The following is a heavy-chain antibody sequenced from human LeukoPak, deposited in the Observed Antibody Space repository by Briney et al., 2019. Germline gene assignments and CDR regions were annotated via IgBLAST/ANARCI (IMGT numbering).Heavy chain of an antibody. CDR2: IQYDGSYQ. V-gene: IGHV3-30*02. J-gene: IGHJ4*02. CDR1: GFIFSNCG. CDR3: ATVRGASGSRWYFDY. Sequence: GGSLRLSCAASGFIFSNCGMDWVRQAPGKGLEWVAIIQYDGSYQWYAESVKGRFTVSRDNSKNRLYLQMNSLRAEDTAVYYCATVRGASGSRWYFDYWGQGTLVTVSS. D-gene: IGHD6-13*01.